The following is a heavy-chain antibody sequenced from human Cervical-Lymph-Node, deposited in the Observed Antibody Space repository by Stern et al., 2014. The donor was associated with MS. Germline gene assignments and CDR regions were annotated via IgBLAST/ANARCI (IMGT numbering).Heavy chain of an antibody. V-gene: IGHV4-31*03. CDR3: ARVTEFLRFFYPDY. J-gene: IGHJ4*02. CDR2: ISYSGNT. CDR1: GGSVSSGSRY. Sequence: QLQLQESGPGLVKPSQTLSLTCTVSGGSVSSGSRYWSWIRQHPGKGLEWIGYISYSGNTYYSPSLQSRLTISMDTSKNQFSLKLRSVTAADTAIYYCARVTEFLRFFYPDYWGQGTLVTVSS. D-gene: IGHD3-3*01.